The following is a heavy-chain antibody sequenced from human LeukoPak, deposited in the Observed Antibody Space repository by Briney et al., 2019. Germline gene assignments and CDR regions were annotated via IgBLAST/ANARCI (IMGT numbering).Heavy chain of an antibody. J-gene: IGHJ4*02. D-gene: IGHD3-3*01. V-gene: IGHV1-69*13. CDR2: IIPIFGTA. Sequence: VASVKVSCKASGGTFSSYAISWVRQAPGQGLEWMGGIIPIFGTANYAQKFQGRVTITADESTSTAYMELSSLRSEDTAVYYCARAQRITIFGVVTLDHWGQGTLVTVSS. CDR1: GGTFSSYA. CDR3: ARAQRITIFGVVTLDH.